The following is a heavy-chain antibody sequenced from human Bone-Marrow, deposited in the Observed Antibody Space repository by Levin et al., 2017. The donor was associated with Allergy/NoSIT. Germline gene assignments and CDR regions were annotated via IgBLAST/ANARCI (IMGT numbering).Heavy chain of an antibody. CDR1: GFTFKNYG. CDR3: AAGHYDSSGYYFAPFDY. J-gene: IGHJ4*02. CDR2: ISGSGGGS. D-gene: IGHD3-22*01. V-gene: IGHV3-23*01. Sequence: PGGSLRLSCAASGFTFKNYGMNWVRQTPGKGLEWVSGISGSGGGSYYAESVKGRFTISRDNSNNILYLQMTSLRADDTAVYYCAAGHYDSSGYYFAPFDYWGQGTLVTVSS.